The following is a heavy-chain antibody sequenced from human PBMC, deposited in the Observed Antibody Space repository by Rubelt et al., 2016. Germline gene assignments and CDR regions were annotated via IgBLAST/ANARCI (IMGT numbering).Heavy chain of an antibody. J-gene: IGHJ4*02. CDR2: ISPDGNTR. D-gene: IGHD3-3*01. V-gene: IGHV1-46*01. CDR1: GYTFSSHY. CDR3: ARGGDLALDY. Sequence: QAQLVQSGAEVKKPGASVQVSCKASGYTFSSHYMHWVRQAPGQVLEWMGVISPDGNTRIHAQAFQGRATMTWDASTRTVYRELSRLRSEDTAVYYCARGGDLALDYWGQGTLVTVSS.